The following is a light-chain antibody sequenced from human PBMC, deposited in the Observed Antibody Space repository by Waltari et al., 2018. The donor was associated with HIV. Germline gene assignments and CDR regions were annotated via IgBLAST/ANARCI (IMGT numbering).Light chain of an antibody. CDR2: EVN. CDR3: SLYTGTTNVL. V-gene: IGLV2-18*01. CDR1: SSDVGSYTR. Sequence: QSALTQPPSVSGSPGQSVSIPCTGSSSDVGSYTRVSWYQQPPGTAPKLIIYEVNNRPSGVPDRFSGSQSGNTASLTISGLQAEDEADYYCSLYTGTTNVLFGGGTKLTVL. J-gene: IGLJ2*01.